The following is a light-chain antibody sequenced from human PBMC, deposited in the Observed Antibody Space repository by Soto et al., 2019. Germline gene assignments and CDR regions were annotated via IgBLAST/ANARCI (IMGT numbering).Light chain of an antibody. CDR2: DGR. J-gene: IGLJ1*01. CDR3: QVWDSRSDHYV. CDR1: NLGTNS. Sequence: SYELTQPPSVSVSPGQTARITCGGNNLGTNSLHWYQQKPGQAPVLVVYDGRDRPSGVPERFSGSSSGNTATLTITRVEAGDEAVYHCQVWDSRSDHYVFGTGTQLTVL. V-gene: IGLV3-21*02.